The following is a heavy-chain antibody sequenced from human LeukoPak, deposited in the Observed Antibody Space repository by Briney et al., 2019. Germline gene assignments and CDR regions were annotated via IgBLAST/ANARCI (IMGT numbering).Heavy chain of an antibody. V-gene: IGHV3-7*01. J-gene: IGHJ4*02. CDR1: GFTFSSYW. D-gene: IGHD5-18*01. CDR2: IKQDGSEK. CDR3: ARDRYSYAEYYFDY. Sequence: QPGGSLRLSCAASGFTFSSYWMSWVRQAPGKGLEWVANIKQDGSEKYYVDSVKGRFTISRDNAKNSLYLQMNSLRAEDTAVYYCARDRYSYAEYYFDYWGQGTLVTVSS.